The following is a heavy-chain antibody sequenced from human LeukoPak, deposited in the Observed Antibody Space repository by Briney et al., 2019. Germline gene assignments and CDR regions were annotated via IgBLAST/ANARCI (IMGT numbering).Heavy chain of an antibody. CDR3: ARDQGSYYGVDV. V-gene: IGHV4-4*07. J-gene: IGHJ6*02. Sequence: SETLSLTCTVSRGSLSTYYWSWIRQPAGKGLEWIGRMYTSGTTKYNPSLKSRVTMSVDTSNNQFSLKVSSGTAADTAVYYCARDQGSYYGVDVWGQGTTVTVSS. CDR2: MYTSGTT. CDR1: RGSLSTYY.